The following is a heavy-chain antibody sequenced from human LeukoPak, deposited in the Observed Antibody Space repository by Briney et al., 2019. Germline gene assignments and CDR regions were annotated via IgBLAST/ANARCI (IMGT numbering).Heavy chain of an antibody. CDR2: MFSSGST. D-gene: IGHD1-20*01. V-gene: IGHV4-4*07. CDR1: GGSISSYY. Sequence: SETLSLTCTVSGGSISSYYWTWIRQPAGKGLEWIGLMFSSGSTNYNPSLKSRVTMSVDTSKNQFFLNLSSATAADTAVYYCARKNSNNWFFDYWGQGTLVTVSS. J-gene: IGHJ4*02. CDR3: ARKNSNNWFFDY.